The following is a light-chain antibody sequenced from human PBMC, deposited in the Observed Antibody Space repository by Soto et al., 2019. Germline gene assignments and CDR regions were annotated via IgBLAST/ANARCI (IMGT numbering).Light chain of an antibody. CDR1: QSVSSSH. CDR3: QQYGTSEII. CDR2: DTC. V-gene: IGKV3-20*01. Sequence: EIVLTKSQGTLSLSPGERATLSCRASQSVSSSHLAWYQQKHGQAPRLLIYDTCTMATGIPARFSGSGSGTDFTLTISRLETEDFAVFYCQQYGTSEIIFGQGTRLEIK. J-gene: IGKJ5*01.